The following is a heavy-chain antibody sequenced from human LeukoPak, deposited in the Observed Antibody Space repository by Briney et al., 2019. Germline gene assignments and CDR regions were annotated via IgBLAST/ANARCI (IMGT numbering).Heavy chain of an antibody. V-gene: IGHV4-34*01. CDR1: GGSFSAYY. Sequence: SETLSLTCPVYGGSFSAYYWSWIRHPPGKGLEWIGEINHSGSTNYNPSLKSRVPISVDTSKNQFSLKLSSVTAADTAVYYCARGKRGYSYDLDYWGKGTLVTVSS. J-gene: IGHJ4*02. CDR2: INHSGST. D-gene: IGHD5-18*01. CDR3: ARGKRGYSYDLDY.